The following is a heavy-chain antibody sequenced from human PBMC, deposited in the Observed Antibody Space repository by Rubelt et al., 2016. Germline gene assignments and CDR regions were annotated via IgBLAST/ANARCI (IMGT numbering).Heavy chain of an antibody. CDR1: GYTFTSYY. D-gene: IGHD3-22*01. V-gene: IGHV1-46*01. J-gene: IGHJ4*02. CDR3: ARGSSGYPPLDY. CDR2: INPSGGTS. Sequence: QAQLVQSGADVKMPGASVKVSCKTSGYTFTSYYVHWVRQAPGQGLEWMGLINPSGGTSSHTQKFQGRLRMTRDTSTSTFYRELSSLRSEDTAVYYCARGSSGYPPLDYWGQGTLVTVSS.